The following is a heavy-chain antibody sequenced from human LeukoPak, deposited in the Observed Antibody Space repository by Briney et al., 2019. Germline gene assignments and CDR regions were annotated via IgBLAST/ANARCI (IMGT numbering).Heavy chain of an antibody. Sequence: GGSLRLSSAASGFTFSSYAMHWVRQAPGKGLEYVSAISSNGGSTYYANSVKGRFTISRDNSKNTLYLQMGSLRAEDMAVYYCAIEGGSYWGLGYWGQGTLVTVSS. V-gene: IGHV3-64*01. J-gene: IGHJ4*02. CDR3: AIEGGSYWGLGY. D-gene: IGHD1-26*01. CDR1: GFTFSSYA. CDR2: ISSNGGST.